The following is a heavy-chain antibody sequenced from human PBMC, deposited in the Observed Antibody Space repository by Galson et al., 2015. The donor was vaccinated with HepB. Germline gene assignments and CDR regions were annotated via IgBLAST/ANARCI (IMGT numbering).Heavy chain of an antibody. D-gene: IGHD3-16*01. V-gene: IGHV1-3*01. Sequence: SVKVSCKASGYTFTSYAMHWVRQAPGQRLEWMGWINAGNGNTKYSQKFQGRVTITRDTSASTAYMELSSLRSEDTAVYYCARDRDTTFGEPYYYYYYGMDVWGQGTTVTVSS. J-gene: IGHJ6*02. CDR3: ARDRDTTFGEPYYYYYYGMDV. CDR2: INAGNGNT. CDR1: GYTFTSYA.